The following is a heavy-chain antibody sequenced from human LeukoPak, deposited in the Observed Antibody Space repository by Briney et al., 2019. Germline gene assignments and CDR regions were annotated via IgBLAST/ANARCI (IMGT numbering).Heavy chain of an antibody. Sequence: GGSLRLTCAASGFTFSSYWMHWVRQVPGKGLGWVSRIHSDGRSTTYADSVKGRFTISRDDAKNTLYLQMNSLRAEDTAVYYCARGGGTGEFDYWGQGALVTVSS. CDR2: IHSDGRST. V-gene: IGHV3-74*01. CDR1: GFTFSSYW. CDR3: ARGGGTGEFDY. J-gene: IGHJ4*02. D-gene: IGHD7-27*01.